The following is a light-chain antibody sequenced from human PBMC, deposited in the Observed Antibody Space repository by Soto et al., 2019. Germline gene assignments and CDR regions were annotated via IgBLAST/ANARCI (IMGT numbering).Light chain of an antibody. CDR2: GAS. CDR1: QSITNNY. J-gene: IGKJ3*01. V-gene: IGKV3-20*01. Sequence: EIVLTQSPGILSLSPGERATLSCRASQSITNNYLTWYQQKPGQPPRLLISGASSRATGITDRFSGSGSGTDFTLTISRLEPEDFAVYYCQHYCSSPPFSFGPGTKLDIK. CDR3: QHYCSSPPFS.